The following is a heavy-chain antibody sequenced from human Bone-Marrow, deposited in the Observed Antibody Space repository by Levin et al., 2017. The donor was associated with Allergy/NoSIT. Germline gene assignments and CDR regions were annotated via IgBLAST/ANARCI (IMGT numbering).Heavy chain of an antibody. CDR3: TRGYSSGWYGMDV. V-gene: IGHV3-73*01. CDR1: GFTFSGSA. CDR2: IRSKANSYAT. J-gene: IGHJ6*02. Sequence: GGSLRLSCAASGFTFSGSAMHWVRQASGKGLEWVGRIRSKANSYATAYAASVKGRFTISRDDSKNTAYLQMNSLKTEDTAVYYCTRGYSSGWYGMDVWGQGTTVTVSS. D-gene: IGHD6-19*01.